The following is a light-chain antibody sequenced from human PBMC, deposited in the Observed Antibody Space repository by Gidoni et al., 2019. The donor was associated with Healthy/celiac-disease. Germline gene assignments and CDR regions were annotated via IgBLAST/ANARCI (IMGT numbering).Light chain of an antibody. CDR1: QSVSSY. Sequence: EIVLTQSPATLSLSPGERAPLSCRASQSVSSYLAWYQQKPGQAPRLLIYDASNRATGIPARFSGSGSGTDFTLTISSLEPEDFAVYYCQQRSNWPPLFTFGPGTKVEIK. CDR2: DAS. J-gene: IGKJ3*01. V-gene: IGKV3-11*01. CDR3: QQRSNWPPLFT.